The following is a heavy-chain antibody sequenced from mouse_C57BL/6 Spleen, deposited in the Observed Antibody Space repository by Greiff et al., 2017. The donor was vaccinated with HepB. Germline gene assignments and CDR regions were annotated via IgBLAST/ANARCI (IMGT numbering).Heavy chain of an antibody. Sequence: EVQGVESGAELVRPGASVKLSCTASGFNIKDDYMHWVKQRPEQGLEWIGWIDPENGDTEYASKFQGKATITADTSSNTAYLQLSSLTSEDTAVYYCTTFYYSNYGFAYWGQGTLVTVSA. CDR3: TTFYYSNYGFAY. CDR1: GFNIKDDY. CDR2: IDPENGDT. V-gene: IGHV14-4*01. D-gene: IGHD2-5*01. J-gene: IGHJ3*01.